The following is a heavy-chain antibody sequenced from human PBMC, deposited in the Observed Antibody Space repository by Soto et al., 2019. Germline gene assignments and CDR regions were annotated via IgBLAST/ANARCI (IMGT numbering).Heavy chain of an antibody. V-gene: IGHV4-39*01. Sequence: SETLSLTCTVSGGSISSSSYYWGWIRQPPGKGLEWIGSIYYSGSTYYNPSLKSRVTISVDTSKNQFSLKLSSVTAADTAVYYCAIHRIYSSSYEIVGYYYYYYMDVWGKGTTVTVSS. CDR3: AIHRIYSSSYEIVGYYYYYYMDV. D-gene: IGHD6-13*01. CDR2: IYYSGST. CDR1: GGSISSSSYY. J-gene: IGHJ6*03.